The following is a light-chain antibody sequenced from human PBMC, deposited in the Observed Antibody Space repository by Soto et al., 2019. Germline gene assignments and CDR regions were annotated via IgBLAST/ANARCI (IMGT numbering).Light chain of an antibody. Sequence: QPALTQPASVSGSPGQSITISCTGSSSDVGRYNYVSWYQHHPGKAPKLMIYEVSNRPSGVSNRFSGSKSGNTASLTISGLQAEDEADYHCSSYTSSSTLYVFGTGTKVTVL. J-gene: IGLJ1*01. V-gene: IGLV2-14*01. CDR2: EVS. CDR1: SSDVGRYNY. CDR3: SSYTSSSTLYV.